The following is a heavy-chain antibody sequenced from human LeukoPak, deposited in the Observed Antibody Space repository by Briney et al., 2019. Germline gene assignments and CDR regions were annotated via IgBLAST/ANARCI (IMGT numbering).Heavy chain of an antibody. CDR2: ISYDGSNK. CDR3: AKGLYSDYGDYPTGYFDY. V-gene: IGHV3-30*18. CDR1: GFTFSSYG. J-gene: IGHJ4*02. D-gene: IGHD4-17*01. Sequence: GGSLRLSCAASGFTFSSYGMHWVRQAPGKGLEWVAVISYDGSNKYYADSVKGRFTISRDNSKNTLYLQMNSLRAEDTAVYYCAKGLYSDYGDYPTGYFDYWGQGTLVTVSS.